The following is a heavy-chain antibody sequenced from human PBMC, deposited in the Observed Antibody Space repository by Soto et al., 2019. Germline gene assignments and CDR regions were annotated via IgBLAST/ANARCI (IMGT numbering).Heavy chain of an antibody. J-gene: IGHJ3*02. Sequence: GESLKISCKVSGYNFIAYWLGWVRQVPGGGLEWMGLIYPADSDTRYSPSFQAQVTISADKSISTAYLQWSSLKASDTAMYYCARHNLRNAFDIWGPGTLVTVSS. CDR1: GYNFIAYW. CDR2: IYPADSDT. CDR3: ARHNLRNAFDI. V-gene: IGHV5-51*01.